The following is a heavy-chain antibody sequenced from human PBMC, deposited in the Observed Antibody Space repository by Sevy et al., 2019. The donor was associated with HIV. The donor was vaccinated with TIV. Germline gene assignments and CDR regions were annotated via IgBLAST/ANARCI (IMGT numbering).Heavy chain of an antibody. CDR3: AKDGIRGDLGGY. V-gene: IGHV3-23*01. D-gene: IGHD2-21*02. Sequence: GGSLRLSCAASGFTFSSYAMSWVRQAPGKGLEWVSANSGSGGSTYYADSVKGRFTISRDNSKNTLYLQMNSLRAEDTAVYYCAKDGIRGDLGGYWGQGTLVTVSS. CDR1: GFTFSSYA. J-gene: IGHJ4*02. CDR2: NSGSGGST.